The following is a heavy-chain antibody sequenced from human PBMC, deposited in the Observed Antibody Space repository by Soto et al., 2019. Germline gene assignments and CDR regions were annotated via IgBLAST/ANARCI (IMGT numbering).Heavy chain of an antibody. V-gene: IGHV4-31*03. Sequence: QVQLQESGPGLVKPAETLSLACTVSGDSLSSGGFYWSWIRQHPVKGLEWLGHIYHSGTTYYNPSLKSRLSLSIDTSKNQFSLTMTSVSAADTAVYYCARRRNNGDYFDYWGQGTLVTVSS. D-gene: IGHD1-1*01. CDR3: ARRRNNGDYFDY. CDR2: IYHSGTT. J-gene: IGHJ4*02. CDR1: GDSLSSGGFY.